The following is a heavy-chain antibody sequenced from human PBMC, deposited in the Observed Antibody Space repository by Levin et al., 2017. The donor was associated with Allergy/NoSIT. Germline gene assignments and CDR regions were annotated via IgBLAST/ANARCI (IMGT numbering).Heavy chain of an antibody. V-gene: IGHV3-33*01. D-gene: IGHD3-22*01. CDR1: GFTFSSYG. CDR3: ARVDSSGYGPFDY. J-gene: IGHJ4*02. CDR2: IWYDGSNK. Sequence: GESLKISCAASGFTFSSYGMHWVRQAPGKGLEWVAVIWYDGSNKYYADSVKGRFTISRDNSKNTLYLQMNSLRAEDTAVYYCARVDSSGYGPFDYWGQGTLVTVSS.